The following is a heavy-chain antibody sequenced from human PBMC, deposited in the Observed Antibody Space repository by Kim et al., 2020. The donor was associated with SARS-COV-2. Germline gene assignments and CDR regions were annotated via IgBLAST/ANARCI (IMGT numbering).Heavy chain of an antibody. CDR3: ARDGSPRGYYNGMDV. D-gene: IGHD3-10*01. V-gene: IGHV3-30*07. J-gene: IGHJ6*02. Sequence: DSGKIRFTNARDNSKDTLYLQMNSLRAEDTAVYYCARDGSPRGYYNGMDVWGQGTTVTVSS.